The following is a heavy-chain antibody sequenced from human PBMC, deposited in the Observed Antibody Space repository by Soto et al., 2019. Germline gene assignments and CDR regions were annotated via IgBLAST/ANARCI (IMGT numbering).Heavy chain of an antibody. Sequence: QLQLQESGPGLVKPSETLSLTCTVSGGSISSSGYYWGWIRQPPGKGLEWIGSIYYSGSTYYNPSLTGRVPISADTAKTPFSLKLSSVTAADTAVYYCAPLYGDSVSYWGQGTLVTVSS. CDR1: GGSISSSGYY. D-gene: IGHD4-17*01. CDR2: IYYSGST. CDR3: APLYGDSVSY. J-gene: IGHJ1*01. V-gene: IGHV4-39*01.